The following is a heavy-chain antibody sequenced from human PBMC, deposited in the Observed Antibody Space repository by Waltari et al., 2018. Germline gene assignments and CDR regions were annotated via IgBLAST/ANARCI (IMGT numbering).Heavy chain of an antibody. CDR2: IYTAGST. CDR1: GFIVSNNY. CDR3: VREFGGLNDAFDI. J-gene: IGHJ3*02. V-gene: IGHV3-53*01. D-gene: IGHD2-15*01. Sequence: EVQLVESGGGLIQPGGSLRLSCAASGFIVSNNYMNWVRQAPGKGLEWVSVIYTAGSTYYADSVKGRFTISRDKSKNTLYLQMNSLRAEDTAVYYCVREFGGLNDAFDIWGQGTMVSVSS.